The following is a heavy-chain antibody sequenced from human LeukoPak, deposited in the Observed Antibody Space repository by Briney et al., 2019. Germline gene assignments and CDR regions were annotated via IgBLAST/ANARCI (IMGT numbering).Heavy chain of an antibody. Sequence: SGGSLRLSCAASGFTFSSYAMSWVRQAPGKGLEWVSAISGSGGSTYYADSVKGRFTISRDNSNNTLYLQMNSLRAEDTAVYYCTRHGGYCTNGVCYRGFDYWGQGTLVTVSS. D-gene: IGHD2-8*01. V-gene: IGHV3-23*01. J-gene: IGHJ4*02. CDR1: GFTFSSYA. CDR3: TRHGGYCTNGVCYRGFDY. CDR2: ISGSGGST.